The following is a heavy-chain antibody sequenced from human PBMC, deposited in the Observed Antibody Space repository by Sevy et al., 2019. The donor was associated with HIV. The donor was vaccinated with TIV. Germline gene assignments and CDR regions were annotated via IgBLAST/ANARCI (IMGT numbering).Heavy chain of an antibody. J-gene: IGHJ6*02. D-gene: IGHD3-3*01. CDR1: GYTFTSYG. CDR3: ARSQSYYDFWSGYSTYYYYGMDV. Sequence: ASVKVSCKASGYTFTSYGISWVRQAPGQGLEWMGWISAYNGNTNYAQKLQGRVTMTTDTSTGTAYMELRSLRSDDTAVYYCARSQSYYDFWSGYSTYYYYGMDVWGQGTTVTVSS. CDR2: ISAYNGNT. V-gene: IGHV1-18*01.